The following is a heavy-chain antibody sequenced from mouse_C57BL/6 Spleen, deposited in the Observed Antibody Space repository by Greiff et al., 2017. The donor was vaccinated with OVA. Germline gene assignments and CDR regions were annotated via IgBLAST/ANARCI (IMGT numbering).Heavy chain of an antibody. CDR3: ARIEGLGGTYFDV. Sequence: QVTLKVSGPGILQPSQTLSLTCSFSGFSLSTFGMGVGWIRQPSGKGLEWLAHIWWDVDKYYNPALKSRLTISKDTSKTQIVLKIANVDTADTATYDCARIEGLGGTYFDVWGTGTTVTVSS. D-gene: IGHD3-1*01. J-gene: IGHJ1*03. CDR1: GFSLSTFGMG. V-gene: IGHV8-8*01. CDR2: IWWDVDK.